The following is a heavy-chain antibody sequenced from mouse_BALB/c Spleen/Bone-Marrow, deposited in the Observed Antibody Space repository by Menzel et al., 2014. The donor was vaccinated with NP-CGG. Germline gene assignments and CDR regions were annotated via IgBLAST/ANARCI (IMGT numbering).Heavy chain of an antibody. D-gene: IGHD1-2*01. CDR2: IYPGDSDT. V-gene: IGHV1-5*01. J-gene: IGHJ2*01. CDR1: GYSFTSYW. Sequence: SGTVLARPGASVKMSCKASGYSFTSYWIHWVKQRPGQGLEWIGAIYPGDSDTSFNQKFKDKAKLTAVTSASTAYMELSSLTNEDSAVYYCTRRTASLDYWRQGPTLTVSS. CDR3: TRRTASLDY.